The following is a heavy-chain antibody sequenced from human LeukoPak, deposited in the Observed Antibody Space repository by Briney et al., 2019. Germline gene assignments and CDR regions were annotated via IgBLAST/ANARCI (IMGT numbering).Heavy chain of an antibody. J-gene: IGHJ5*02. Sequence: SETLSLTCTVSGGSISSSSYYWGWIRQPPGKGLEWIGSIYYSGSTYYNPSLKSRVTISVDTSKNPFSLKLSSVTAADTAVYYCARGGGYYDFWSGYRQPLTINWFDPWGQGTLVTVSS. V-gene: IGHV4-39*07. CDR3: ARGGGYYDFWSGYRQPLTINWFDP. CDR2: IYYSGST. D-gene: IGHD3-3*01. CDR1: GGSISSSSYY.